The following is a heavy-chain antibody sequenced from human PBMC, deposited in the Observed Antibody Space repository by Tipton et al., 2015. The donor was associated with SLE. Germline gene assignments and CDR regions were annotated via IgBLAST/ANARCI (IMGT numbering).Heavy chain of an antibody. Sequence: TLSLTCAVSGGSISSGSYYWSWIRQPAGKGLEWMGRSFINGRTNYNPSLEGRVTISVDTSRNLVSLNLSSVTAADTAVYYCARGKRHYDVLTGYYSKPHYFDFWGQGTVVAVSP. CDR1: GGSISSGSYY. V-gene: IGHV4-61*02. CDR2: SFINGRT. D-gene: IGHD3-9*01. CDR3: ARGKRHYDVLTGYYSKPHYFDF. J-gene: IGHJ4*02.